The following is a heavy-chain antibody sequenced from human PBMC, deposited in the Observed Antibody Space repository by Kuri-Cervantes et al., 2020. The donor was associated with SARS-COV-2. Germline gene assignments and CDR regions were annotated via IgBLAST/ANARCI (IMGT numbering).Heavy chain of an antibody. J-gene: IGHJ5*02. CDR2: ISGSGGST. Sequence: ETLSLTCTVSGGSISSSSYYWGWVRQAPGKGLEWVSAISGSGGSTYYADSVKGRFTISRDNSKNTLYLQMNSLRAEDTAVYYCARDRSNYKGNNWFDPWGQGTLVTVSS. CDR3: ARDRSNYKGNNWFDP. D-gene: IGHD4-11*01. V-gene: IGHV3-23*01. CDR1: GGSISSSSYY.